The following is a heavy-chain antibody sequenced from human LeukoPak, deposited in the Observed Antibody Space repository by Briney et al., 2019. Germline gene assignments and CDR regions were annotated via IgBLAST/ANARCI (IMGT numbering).Heavy chain of an antibody. D-gene: IGHD3-10*01. J-gene: IGHJ4*02. CDR2: ITTSDGNT. Sequence: GGSLRLSCAASGFTFSSYTMSWVRQAPGKGLEWVLTITTSDGNTYYADSVKGRFTVSRDNSRSTLYLQMNSLRPEDTAIYYCAREGYYGSGSPPSLYFDYWGQGTLVTVSS. CDR1: GFTFSSYT. CDR3: AREGYYGSGSPPSLYFDY. V-gene: IGHV3-23*01.